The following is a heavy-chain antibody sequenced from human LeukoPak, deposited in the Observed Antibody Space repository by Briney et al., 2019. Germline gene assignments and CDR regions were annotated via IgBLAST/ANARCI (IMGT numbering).Heavy chain of an antibody. J-gene: IGHJ4*02. CDR2: IYYSGST. CDR1: GGSISSSSYY. D-gene: IGHD5-12*01. V-gene: IGHV4-39*07. Sequence: SETLSLTCTVSGGSISSSSYYWGWIRQPPGKGLEWIGSIYYSGSTYYNPSLKSRVTISVDTSKNQFSLKLSSVTAADTAVYYCARSTPTRGWAIGYWGQGTLVTVSS. CDR3: ARSTPTRGWAIGY.